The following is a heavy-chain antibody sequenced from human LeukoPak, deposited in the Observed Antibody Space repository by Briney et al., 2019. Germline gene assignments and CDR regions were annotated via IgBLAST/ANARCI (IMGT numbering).Heavy chain of an antibody. CDR3: ATHCSGGSCYPFDY. CDR1: GFTFSSYS. J-gene: IGHJ4*02. D-gene: IGHD2-15*01. Sequence: GGSLRLSWAVAGFTFSSYSMNWVRQAPEKGLEWVSSISSSSSYIYYADSVKGRFTISRDNAKNSLYLQINRLRAGDTAVYYCATHCSGGSCYPFDYWGQGTLVTVSS. V-gene: IGHV3-21*01. CDR2: ISSSSSYI.